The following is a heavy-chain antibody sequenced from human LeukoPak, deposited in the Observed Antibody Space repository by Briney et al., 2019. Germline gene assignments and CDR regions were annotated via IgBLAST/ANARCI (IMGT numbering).Heavy chain of an antibody. V-gene: IGHV3-30*18. J-gene: IGHJ4*02. CDR2: ISYDGSNK. D-gene: IGHD5-12*01. CDR1: GFTFSSYG. Sequence: GGSLRLSCAASGFTFSSYGMHWVRQAPGKGLEWVAVISYDGSNKYYADSVKGRFTISRDNSKNTLYLQMNSLRAEDTAVYYCAKDRGGYGLNYWGQGTLVTVSS. CDR3: AKDRGGYGLNY.